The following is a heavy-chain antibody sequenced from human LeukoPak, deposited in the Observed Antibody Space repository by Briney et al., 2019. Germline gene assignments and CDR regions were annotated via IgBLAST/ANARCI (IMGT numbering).Heavy chain of an antibody. J-gene: IGHJ4*02. CDR2: ISSSGSYI. D-gene: IGHD1-14*01. CDR3: TRDRSRAEDD. Sequence: GGSLRLSCAASGFTFSSYSMNWVRQAPGKGLEWVSYISSSGSYIYYADSVKGRFTISRDNANNLLYLQMNSLRGEDTAVYYCTRDRSRAEDDWGQGTLVTVSS. CDR1: GFTFSSYS. V-gene: IGHV3-21*01.